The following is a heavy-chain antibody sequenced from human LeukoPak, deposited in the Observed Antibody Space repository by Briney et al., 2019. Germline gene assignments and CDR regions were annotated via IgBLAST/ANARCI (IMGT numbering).Heavy chain of an antibody. J-gene: IGHJ6*02. D-gene: IGHD3-10*01. V-gene: IGHV1-69*13. CDR3: ARVRGAIKRKYGMDV. CDR2: IIPIFGTA. CDR1: GGTFSSYA. Sequence: ASVKVSCKASGGTFSSYAISWVRQAPGQGLEWMGGIIPIFGTANYAQKFQGRVTITADESTSTAYMELSSLRSEDTAVYYRARVRGAIKRKYGMDVWGQGATVTVSS.